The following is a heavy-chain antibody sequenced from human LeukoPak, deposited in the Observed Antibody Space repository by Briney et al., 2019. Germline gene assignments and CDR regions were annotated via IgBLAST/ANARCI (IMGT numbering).Heavy chain of an antibody. J-gene: IGHJ4*02. Sequence: GGSLRLSCAASGFTFDDYAMHWVRQAPGKGLEWVSGISWNSGSIYYADSVKGRFTISRDNAKNSLYLQMNSLRAEDTALYYCAKFALPHCSGGSCYRSSYYFDYWGQGTLVTVSS. CDR3: AKFALPHCSGGSCYRSSYYFDY. D-gene: IGHD2-15*01. V-gene: IGHV3-9*01. CDR2: ISWNSGSI. CDR1: GFTFDDYA.